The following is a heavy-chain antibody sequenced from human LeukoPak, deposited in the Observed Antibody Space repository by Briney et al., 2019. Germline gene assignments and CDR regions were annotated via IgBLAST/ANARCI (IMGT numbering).Heavy chain of an antibody. D-gene: IGHD2/OR15-2a*01. CDR1: GYTLTELS. CDR3: ARAQFMGNYYYMDV. J-gene: IGHJ6*03. CDR2: FDPEDGET. V-gene: IGHV1-24*01. Sequence: ASVKVSCKVSGYTLTELSMHWVRQAPGKGLEWMGGFDPEDGETIYAQKFQGRVTITADKSTSTAYMELSSLRSEDTAVYYCARAQFMGNYYYMDVWGKGTTVTVSS.